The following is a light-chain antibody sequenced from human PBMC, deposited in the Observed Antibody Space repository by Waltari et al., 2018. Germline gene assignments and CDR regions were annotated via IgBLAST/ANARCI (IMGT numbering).Light chain of an antibody. J-gene: IGKJ2*01. Sequence: IQVIQSPSTLSASVGDTVTISCRVSHRINIWLAWYQQKPGKAPKLLIKKASTLEDGVPSRFSGSGSGTEFTLTIKSFQPDDFGTYFCQQFDTDVTFGQGTKVEI. CDR3: QQFDTDVT. V-gene: IGKV1-5*01. CDR2: KAS. CDR1: HRINIW.